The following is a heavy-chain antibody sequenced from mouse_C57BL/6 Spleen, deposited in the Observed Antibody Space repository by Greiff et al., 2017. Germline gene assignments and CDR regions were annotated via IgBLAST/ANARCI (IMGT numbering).Heavy chain of an antibody. CDR1: GYTFSDYG. D-gene: IGHD2-13*01. CDR2: ISRGSSTI. Sequence: EVQLVESGGGLVKPGGSLKLSCAASGYTFSDYGMHWVRQAPEQGLEWVAYISRGSSTIYYADTVKGRSTISRDNSSNTLFLQMTRLRSEDEAWADCACGDYPYYMDDWGQGTSVTVTS. V-gene: IGHV5-17*01. CDR3: ACGDYPYYMDD. J-gene: IGHJ4*01.